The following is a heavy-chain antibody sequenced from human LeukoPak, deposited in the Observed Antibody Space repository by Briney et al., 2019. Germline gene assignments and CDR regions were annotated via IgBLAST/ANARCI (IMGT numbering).Heavy chain of an antibody. V-gene: IGHV4-39*01. CDR3: ASPDTAMVNGGSFDY. CDR1: GGSISSSSYY. Sequence: SETLSLTCTVSGGSISSSSYYWAWIRQPPGKGLEWIGSIYYSGITSYNPSLNSRVTISVDTSKNQFSLKLSSVTAADTAVYYCASPDTAMVNGGSFDYWGQGTLVTVSS. CDR2: IYYSGIT. J-gene: IGHJ4*02. D-gene: IGHD5-18*01.